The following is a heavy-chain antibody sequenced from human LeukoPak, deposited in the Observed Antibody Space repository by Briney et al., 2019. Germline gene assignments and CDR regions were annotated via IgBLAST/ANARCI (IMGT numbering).Heavy chain of an antibody. Sequence: SETLSLTCTVSGGSISSYYWSWIRQPPGKGLEWIGYIYYSGSTNYNPSLKSRVTISVDTSKNQFSLKLSSVTAADTAVYYCARQEGIAAARGYMDVWGKGTTVSVSS. V-gene: IGHV4-59*08. CDR3: ARQEGIAAARGYMDV. CDR2: IYYSGST. J-gene: IGHJ6*03. CDR1: GGSISSYY. D-gene: IGHD6-13*01.